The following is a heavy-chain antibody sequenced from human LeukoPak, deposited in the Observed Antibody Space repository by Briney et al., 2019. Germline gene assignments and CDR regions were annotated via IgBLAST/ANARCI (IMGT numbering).Heavy chain of an antibody. CDR1: GFIFTNYF. CDR3: GRLAHNAWYAIDF. CDR2: ILPDGSQK. V-gene: IGHV3-7*01. Sequence: GGSLRLSCAASGFIFTNYFMSWVRQAPGKGLEWLANILPDGSQKYYVDSVKGRFTISRDNPKNSLYLQINNLRAEDTAVYYCGRLAHNAWYAIDFWGQGTLVTVSS. J-gene: IGHJ4*02. D-gene: IGHD2-2*01.